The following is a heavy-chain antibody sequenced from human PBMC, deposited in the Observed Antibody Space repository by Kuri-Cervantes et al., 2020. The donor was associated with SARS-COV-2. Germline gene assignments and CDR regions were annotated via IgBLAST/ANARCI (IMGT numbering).Heavy chain of an antibody. CDR1: GYSISSGYY. CDR2: IYHSGST. V-gene: IGHV4-38-2*02. CDR3: ARVWYYDSSGHQWYFDL. D-gene: IGHD3-22*01. J-gene: IGHJ2*01. Sequence: SETLSLTCTVSGYSISSGYYWGWIRQPPGKGLEWIGSIYHSGSTYYNPSLKSRVTISVDTSKNQFSLKLSSVTAADTAVYYCARVWYYDSSGHQWYFDLWGRGTLVTVSS.